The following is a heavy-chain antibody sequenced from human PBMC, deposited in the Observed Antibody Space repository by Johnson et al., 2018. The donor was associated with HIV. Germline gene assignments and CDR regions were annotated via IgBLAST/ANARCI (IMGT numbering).Heavy chain of an antibody. V-gene: IGHV3-33*03. CDR1: GFTFSSYG. Sequence: QEKLVESGGGVVQPGRSLRLSCVASGFTFSSYGMHWVRQAPGKGLEWVAVIWYDGTNKYHADSVKGRFTISRDNAKNSLYLQMNSLRAEDTALYYCAKLGLLAVADDAFDIWGQGTMVTVSS. D-gene: IGHD6-19*01. CDR2: IWYDGTNK. CDR3: AKLGLLAVADDAFDI. J-gene: IGHJ3*02.